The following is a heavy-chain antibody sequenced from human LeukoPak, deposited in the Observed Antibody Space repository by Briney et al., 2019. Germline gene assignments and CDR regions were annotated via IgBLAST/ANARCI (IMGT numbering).Heavy chain of an antibody. D-gene: IGHD3-16*01. Sequence: GGSLRLSCAASGFTFSNYLMNWVRQAPGKGLVWVSRISIDGSITTYADSVKGRFTTSRDNAKNTLYLQMNSLRAEDTAVYYCAKGGLRTSPLYYMDVWGKGTTVTVSS. V-gene: IGHV3-74*01. CDR1: GFTFSNYL. CDR2: ISIDGSIT. CDR3: AKGGLRTSPLYYMDV. J-gene: IGHJ6*03.